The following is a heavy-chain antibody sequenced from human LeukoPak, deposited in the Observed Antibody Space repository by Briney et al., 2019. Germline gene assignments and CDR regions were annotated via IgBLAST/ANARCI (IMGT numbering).Heavy chain of an antibody. D-gene: IGHD4-23*01. CDR3: ARDRDDYGGNKDFDY. Sequence: PGESLRLSCAASGFTFSSYEMNWVRQAPGKGLEWVSYISSSGSTIYYADSVKGRFTISRDNAKNSLYLQMNSLRAEDTAVYYCARDRDDYGGNKDFDYWGQGTLVTVSS. J-gene: IGHJ4*02. V-gene: IGHV3-48*03. CDR1: GFTFSSYE. CDR2: ISSSGSTI.